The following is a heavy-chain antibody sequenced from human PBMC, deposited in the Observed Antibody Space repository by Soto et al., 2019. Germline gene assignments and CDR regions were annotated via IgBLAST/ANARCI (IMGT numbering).Heavy chain of an antibody. CDR2: LWSDGRSK. CDR3: ARDPSGPAATPYYFDY. J-gene: IGHJ4*02. D-gene: IGHD2-2*02. Sequence: QVQLVESGGGVVQPGRSLRLSCAASGFTFDHYAMHWVRQAPGKGLEWVAVLWSDGRSKYYADSVKGRFTISRDSSKNTLYLQMNRLRAEDTAVFYCARDPSGPAATPYYFDYWGQGTRVTVSS. CDR1: GFTFDHYA. V-gene: IGHV3-33*01.